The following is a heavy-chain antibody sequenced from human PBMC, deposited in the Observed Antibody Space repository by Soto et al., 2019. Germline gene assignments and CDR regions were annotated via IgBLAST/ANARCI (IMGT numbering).Heavy chain of an antibody. V-gene: IGHV4-39*01. CDR1: GGSISSSSYY. D-gene: IGHD5-12*01. CDR2: IYYSGST. Sequence: SETLSLTCTVSGGSISSSSYYWGWIRQPPGKGLEWIGSIYYSGSTYYNPSLKSRVTISVDTSKNQFSLKLSSVTAADTAVYYCARSNIVARLLDYWGQGTPVTVSS. J-gene: IGHJ4*02. CDR3: ARSNIVARLLDY.